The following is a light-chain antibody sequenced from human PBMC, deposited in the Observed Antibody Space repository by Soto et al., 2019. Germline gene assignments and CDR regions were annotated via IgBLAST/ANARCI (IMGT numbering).Light chain of an antibody. CDR3: QQYSSYSPYT. CDR2: AAS. V-gene: IGKV1-5*03. J-gene: IGKJ2*01. CDR1: QTVYTW. Sequence: DIQMTQSPSTLSASIGDRVTITCRASQTVYTWLAWYQQKPGTAPKLLIYAASTLHSGVPSRFSGSGSGTEFTLVISRLQPDDLATYYCQQYSSYSPYTFGQGTKVEI.